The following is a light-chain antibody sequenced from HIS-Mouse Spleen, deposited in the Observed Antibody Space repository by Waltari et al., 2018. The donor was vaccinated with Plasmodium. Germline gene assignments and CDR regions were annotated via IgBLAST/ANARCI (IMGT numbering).Light chain of an antibody. CDR1: QSVSSN. CDR2: GAS. V-gene: IGKV3-15*01. Sequence: EIVMTKSPATLSVSQGERATLSCRASQSVSSNLAWYQQKPGQAPRLLIYGASTRATGIPARFSGSGSGTEFTLTISSLQSEDFAVYYCQQYNNWSLTFGPWTKVDIK. CDR3: QQYNNWSLT. J-gene: IGKJ3*01.